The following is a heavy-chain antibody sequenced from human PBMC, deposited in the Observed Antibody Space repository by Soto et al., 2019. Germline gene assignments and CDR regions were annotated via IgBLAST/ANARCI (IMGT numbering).Heavy chain of an antibody. D-gene: IGHD5-12*01. CDR1: GSPFTSYY. Sequence: ASVKVSCKASGSPFTSYYMHWVRQAPGQGLAWMGINNPSGGSTSYAQKFRGRVTMTRDTSTSTVYMELSSMRSEDTAGYYCARNQWYRGYDYVEYYYYGMDVWGQGTTVTVSS. CDR2: NNPSGGST. CDR3: ARNQWYRGYDYVEYYYYGMDV. J-gene: IGHJ6*02. V-gene: IGHV1-46*01.